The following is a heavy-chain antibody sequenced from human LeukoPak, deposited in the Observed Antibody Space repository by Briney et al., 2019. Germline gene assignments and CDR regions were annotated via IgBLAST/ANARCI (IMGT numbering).Heavy chain of an antibody. CDR3: ARVAYYYDNSGYHYYSDY. Sequence: SQTLSLTCTVSGGSISSVTYFWTWIRQPAGKGLEWIGRIDTSGSTNYNPSLKSRVTISVDTSKNQFSLKLSFVTAADTAVYYCARVAYYYDNSGYHYYSDYWGQGTLVTVSS. CDR2: IDTSGST. CDR1: GGSISSVTYF. D-gene: IGHD3-22*01. J-gene: IGHJ4*02. V-gene: IGHV4-61*02.